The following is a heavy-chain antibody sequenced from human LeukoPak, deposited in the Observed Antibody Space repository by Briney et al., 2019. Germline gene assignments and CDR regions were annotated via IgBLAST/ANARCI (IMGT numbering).Heavy chain of an antibody. Sequence: GGSLRLSCAASGFTFSSSSMNWVRQAPRQGLEWVSSISSSSSYIYYADSVKGRFTISRDNAKNSLYLQMNSLRAEDTAVYYCARVKDYGDYDAFDIWGQGTMVTVPS. CDR1: GFTFSSSS. CDR3: ARVKDYGDYDAFDI. D-gene: IGHD4-17*01. J-gene: IGHJ3*02. CDR2: ISSSSSYI. V-gene: IGHV3-21*01.